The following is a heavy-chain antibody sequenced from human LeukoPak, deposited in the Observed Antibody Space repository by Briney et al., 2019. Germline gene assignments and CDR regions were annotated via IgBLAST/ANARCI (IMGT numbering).Heavy chain of an antibody. CDR2: MDPNSGNT. CDR3: ARGNQLLSYYYCGMDV. J-gene: IGHJ6*02. CDR1: GYNFTSYD. D-gene: IGHD2-2*01. V-gene: IGHV1-8*01. Sequence: GASVKVSCKASGYNFTSYDINWVRQATGQGIEWIERMDPNSGNTGYAQKFQGRVTMTRNTSISTAYMELSSLRSEDTAVYYCARGNQLLSYYYCGMDVWGQGTTVTVSS.